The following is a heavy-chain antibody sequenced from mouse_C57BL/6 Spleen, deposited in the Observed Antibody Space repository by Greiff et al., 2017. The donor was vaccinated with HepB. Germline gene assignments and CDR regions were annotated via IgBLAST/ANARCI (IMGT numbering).Heavy chain of an antibody. CDR1: GYTFTDYY. Sequence: VQLQQSGPELVKPGASVKISCKASGYTFTDYYMNWVKQSHGKSLEWIGDINPNNGGTSYNQKFKGKATLTVDKSSSTAYMELGSLTSEDSAVYYCALTGTWFAYWGQGTLVTVSA. CDR3: ALTGTWFAY. D-gene: IGHD4-1*01. V-gene: IGHV1-26*01. J-gene: IGHJ3*01. CDR2: INPNNGGT.